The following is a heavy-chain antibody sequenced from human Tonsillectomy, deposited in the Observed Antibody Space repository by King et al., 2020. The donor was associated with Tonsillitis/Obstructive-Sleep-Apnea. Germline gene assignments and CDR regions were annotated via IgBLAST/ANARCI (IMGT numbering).Heavy chain of an antibody. J-gene: IGHJ4*02. D-gene: IGHD3-10*01. CDR3: ARVGYYGSGSYYRS. CDR2: INHSGST. CDR1: GGSFSGYY. Sequence: VQLQQWGAGLLKPSETLSLTCAVYGGSFSGYYWSWIRQPPGKGLEWIGEINHSGSTNYNPSLKSRVTISVDTSKNQFSLKLSSVTAADTAVYYCARVGYYGSGSYYRSWGQGTLVTVSS. V-gene: IGHV4-34*01.